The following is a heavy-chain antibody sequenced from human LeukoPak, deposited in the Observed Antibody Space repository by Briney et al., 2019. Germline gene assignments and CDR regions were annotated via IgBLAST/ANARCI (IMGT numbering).Heavy chain of an antibody. Sequence: ASVKVSCKASGYTFTSYYMHWVRQAPGQGLEWMGIINPSGGSTSYAQKFQGRVTMTRDMSTSTVYMELSSLRSDDTAVYYCARGRGGSFGELFFDYWGQGTLVTVSS. CDR2: INPSGGST. D-gene: IGHD3-10*01. CDR1: GYTFTSYY. J-gene: IGHJ4*02. CDR3: ARGRGGSFGELFFDY. V-gene: IGHV1-46*01.